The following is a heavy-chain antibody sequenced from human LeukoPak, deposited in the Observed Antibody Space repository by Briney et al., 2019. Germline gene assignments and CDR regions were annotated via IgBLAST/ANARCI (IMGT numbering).Heavy chain of an antibody. CDR3: AGDQRY. Sequence: GGSLTLSCAASGFSFSTYAMNWVRQAPGQRLEWVSSITATGRDTYYALSVKGRITISRDNSGQTLYLQMNSLRAGDTAVYYCAGDQRYWGQGTLVIVSS. CDR1: GFSFSTYA. J-gene: IGHJ4*02. V-gene: IGHV3-23*01. D-gene: IGHD5-24*01. CDR2: ITATGRDT.